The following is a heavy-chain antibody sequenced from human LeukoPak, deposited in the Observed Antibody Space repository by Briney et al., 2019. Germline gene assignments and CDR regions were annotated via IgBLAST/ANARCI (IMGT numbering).Heavy chain of an antibody. V-gene: IGHV4-59*02. CDR3: ARDNEVAARSFDY. Sequence: SETLSLTCTVSGGSVSSYYWSWIRQPPGKGLEWIGYIYYSGSTNYNPSLKSRVTISVDTSKNQFSLKLSSVTAADTAVYYCARDNEVAARSFDYWGQGTLVTVSS. D-gene: IGHD6-6*01. CDR1: GGSVSSYY. CDR2: IYYSGST. J-gene: IGHJ4*02.